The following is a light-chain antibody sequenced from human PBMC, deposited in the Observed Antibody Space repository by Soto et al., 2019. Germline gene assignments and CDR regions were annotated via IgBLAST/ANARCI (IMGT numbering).Light chain of an antibody. CDR3: SSYTSSSPLYV. V-gene: IGLV2-14*01. Sequence: QSALTQPASVSGSPGQSITISCTGTSSDFGGYNYVSWYQQHPGKAPKLMIYDVSNRPSGVSNRFSGSKSGNTASLTISGLQADDEADYYCSSYTSSSPLYVFGTGTKVTVL. J-gene: IGLJ1*01. CDR2: DVS. CDR1: SSDFGGYNY.